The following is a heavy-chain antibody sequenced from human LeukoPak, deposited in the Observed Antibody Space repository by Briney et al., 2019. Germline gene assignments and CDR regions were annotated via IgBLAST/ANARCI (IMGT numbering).Heavy chain of an antibody. J-gene: IGHJ4*02. V-gene: IGHV1-69*06. D-gene: IGHD3-22*01. CDR2: IIPIFGTA. CDR1: GGTFSSYA. CDR3: AREVSDYYDSSGYYYDY. Sequence: GASVKVSCKASGGTFSSYAISWVRQAPGQGLEWMGGIIPIFGTANYAQKFQGRVTITADKSTSTAYMELSSLRSEDTAVYYCAREVSDYYDSSGYYYDYWGQGTLVTVSS.